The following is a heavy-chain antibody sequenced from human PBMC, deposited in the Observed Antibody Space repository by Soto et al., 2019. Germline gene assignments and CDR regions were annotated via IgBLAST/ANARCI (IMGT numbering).Heavy chain of an antibody. CDR2: ISPIFGTA. CDR3: ARGGPLMVYASRYFDY. D-gene: IGHD2-8*01. J-gene: IGHJ4*02. Sequence: QVQLVQSGAEVKKPGSSVKVSCKASGGTFSSYAISWVRQAPGQGLEWMGGISPIFGTANYAQKFQGRVTITADESTSTAYMELSSLRSEDTAVYYCARGGPLMVYASRYFDYWGQGTLVTVSS. V-gene: IGHV1-69*01. CDR1: GGTFSSYA.